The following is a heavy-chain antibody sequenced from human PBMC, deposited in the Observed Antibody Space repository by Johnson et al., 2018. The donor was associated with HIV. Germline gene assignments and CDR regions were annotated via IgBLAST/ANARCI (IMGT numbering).Heavy chain of an antibody. D-gene: IGHD1-26*01. CDR2: ISYDGSNK. Sequence: QVQLMESGGGVVQPGRSLRLSCAASGFTFSSYAMHWVRQAPGKGLEWVAVISYDGSNKYYADSVKGRFTISRDNSKNTLYLQMNSLRAEDTAVYYCARDRDRSGSYAAFDIWGQGTMVTVSS. CDR1: GFTFSSYA. CDR3: ARDRDRSGSYAAFDI. J-gene: IGHJ3*02. V-gene: IGHV3-30*04.